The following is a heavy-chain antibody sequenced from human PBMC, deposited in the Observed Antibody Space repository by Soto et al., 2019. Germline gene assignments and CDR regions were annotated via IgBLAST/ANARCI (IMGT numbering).Heavy chain of an antibody. CDR2: MNPNSGNT. V-gene: IGHV1-8*01. Sequence: ASVKVSCKASGYTFTSYDINWVRQATGQGLEWMGWMNPNSGNTGYAQKFQGRVTMTRNTSISTAYMELSSLRSEDTAVYYCASRRQLGGYYYYGMDVWGQGTTVTVSS. CDR3: ASRRQLGGYYYYGMDV. J-gene: IGHJ6*02. CDR1: GYTFTSYD. D-gene: IGHD1-1*01.